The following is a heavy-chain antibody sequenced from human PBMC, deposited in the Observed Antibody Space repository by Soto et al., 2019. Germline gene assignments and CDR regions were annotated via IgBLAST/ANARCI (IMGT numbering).Heavy chain of an antibody. V-gene: IGHV4-4*02. CDR3: ASRDPGNSVDY. J-gene: IGHJ4*02. CDR1: GDSFTSNNW. D-gene: IGHD5-12*01. CDR2: IYRTGST. Sequence: LSVTCSVSGDSFTSNNWWTWVRQPPGQGLEWIGEIYRTGSTNYNPSLKRRVTISLDKSENQFSLNVTSLTAADTDVYYCASRDPGNSVDYWGQGTLVTVSS.